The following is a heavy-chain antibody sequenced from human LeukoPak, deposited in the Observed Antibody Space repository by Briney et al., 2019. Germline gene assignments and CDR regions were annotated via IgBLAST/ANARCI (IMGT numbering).Heavy chain of an antibody. J-gene: IGHJ4*02. CDR2: ISGSGGST. CDR1: GFTFSSYG. CDR3: AKRLAAAAKEEGYYFDY. V-gene: IGHV3-23*01. D-gene: IGHD6-13*01. Sequence: GGTLRLSCAASGFTFSSYGMSWVRQAPGKRLEWVSAISGSGGSTYYADSVKGRFTISRDNSKNTLYLQMNSLRAEDTAVYYCAKRLAAAAKEEGYYFDYWGQGTLVTVSS.